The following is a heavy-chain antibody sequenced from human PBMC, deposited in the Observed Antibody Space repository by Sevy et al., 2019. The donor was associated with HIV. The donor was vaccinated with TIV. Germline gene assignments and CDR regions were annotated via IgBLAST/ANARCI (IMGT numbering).Heavy chain of an antibody. Sequence: GGSLRLSCAASGFTFSSYAMSWVRQAPGKGLEWVSAISGSGGSTYYADSVKGRFTISRDNSKNTLYLQMNSPRAEDTAVYYCAKPGAFGELSYYFDYRGQGTLVTVSS. J-gene: IGHJ4*02. V-gene: IGHV3-23*01. D-gene: IGHD3-10*01. CDR2: ISGSGGST. CDR1: GFTFSSYA. CDR3: AKPGAFGELSYYFDY.